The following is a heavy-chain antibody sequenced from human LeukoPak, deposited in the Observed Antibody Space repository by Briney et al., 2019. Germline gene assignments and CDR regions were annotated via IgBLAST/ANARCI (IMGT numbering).Heavy chain of an antibody. D-gene: IGHD1-26*01. CDR2: INPNSGGT. V-gene: IGHV1-2*02. CDR3: ARDPSGSYSEDAFDI. CDR1: GYTFTGYY. J-gene: IGHJ3*02. Sequence: ASVKVSCKASGYTFTGYYMHWVRQAPGQGLEWMGWINPNSGGTNYAQKFQGRVTMTRDTSISTAYMVLSRLRSDDTAVYYCARDPSGSYSEDAFDIWGQGTMVTVSS.